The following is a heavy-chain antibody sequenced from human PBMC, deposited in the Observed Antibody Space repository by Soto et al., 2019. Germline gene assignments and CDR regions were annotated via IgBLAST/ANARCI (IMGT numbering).Heavy chain of an antibody. CDR1: GYTFTYYY. D-gene: IGHD3-22*01. CDR2: INPSTGST. Sequence: GASVKVSCKASGYTFTYYYIHWVRQAPGQGLEWMGVINPSTGSTNHAQKFQGRLTMTRDTSTSTVYMDLGSLRSDDTTIYYCARSPYSSGSYYPIDYWGQGTLVTVSS. J-gene: IGHJ4*02. V-gene: IGHV1-46*01. CDR3: ARSPYSSGSYYPIDY.